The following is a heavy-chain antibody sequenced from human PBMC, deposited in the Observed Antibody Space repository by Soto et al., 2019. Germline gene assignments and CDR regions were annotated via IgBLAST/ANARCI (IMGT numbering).Heavy chain of an antibody. CDR2: IIPIPGTA. CDR1: GGTFGSYA. J-gene: IGHJ6*02. V-gene: IGHV1-69*01. D-gene: IGHD2-2*01. CDR3: ARSQGSSTSLEIYYYYYYGMDV. Sequence: QVQLVQSGAEVKKPGSSVKVSCKASGGTFGSYAISWVRQAPGQGLEWMGGIIPIPGTANYAQKFQGRVTIAADESTSTAYTEVSSLSSAETAVYYCARSQGSSTSLEIYYYYYYGMDVWGQGTTVTVSS.